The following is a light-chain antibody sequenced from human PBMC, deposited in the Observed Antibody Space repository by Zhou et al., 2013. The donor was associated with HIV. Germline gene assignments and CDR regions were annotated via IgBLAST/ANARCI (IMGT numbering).Light chain of an antibody. Sequence: DIQLTQSPSFLSASVGDRVTITCRASQGITSELSWYQQKPGKAPNLLIYAASSLQSGVPSRFSGSGSGTDFTLTISNLQPEDFATYFCQQSYGIPYTFGQGTKLEIK. J-gene: IGKJ2*01. V-gene: IGKV1-39*01. CDR1: QGITSE. CDR3: QQSYGIPYT. CDR2: AAS.